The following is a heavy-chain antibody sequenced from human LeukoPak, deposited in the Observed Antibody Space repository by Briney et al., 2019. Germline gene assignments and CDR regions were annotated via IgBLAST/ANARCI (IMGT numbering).Heavy chain of an antibody. D-gene: IGHD5-24*01. CDR3: AKDRAMATFTFLFDY. CDR2: ISGSGGST. CDR1: GFTFSTFA. V-gene: IGHV3-23*01. Sequence: GGSLRLSCAASGFTFSTFAMSWVRQAPGKGLEWVSAISGSGGSTYYADSVKGRFTISRDNSKNTLYLQMNSLRAEDTAVYYCAKDRAMATFTFLFDYWGQGTLVTVSS. J-gene: IGHJ4*02.